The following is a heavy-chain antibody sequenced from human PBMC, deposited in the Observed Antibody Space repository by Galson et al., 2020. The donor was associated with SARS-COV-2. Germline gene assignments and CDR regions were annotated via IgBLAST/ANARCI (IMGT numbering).Heavy chain of an antibody. Sequence: SGPTLVKPTQTLTLTCTFSGISFITSGVGVGWVRQSPGQALEWLALIYWDGDKRYSPSLRSRLTITKDTSKNQVVLTMADMDPVDTATYYCAHSPVVLHYFDNWGQGTLVIVSS. CDR3: AHSPVVLHYFDN. CDR2: IYWDGDK. D-gene: IGHD2-21*01. J-gene: IGHJ4*02. V-gene: IGHV2-5*02. CDR1: GISFITSGVG.